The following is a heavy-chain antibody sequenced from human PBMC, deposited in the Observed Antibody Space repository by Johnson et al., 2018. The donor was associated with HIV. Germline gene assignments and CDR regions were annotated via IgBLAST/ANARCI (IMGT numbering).Heavy chain of an antibody. Sequence: QVQLVESGGGVVQPGRSLRLSCAASGFTFSSYAMHWVRQAPGKGLDWVAVISDDGSNEYYADSVKGRFTISRDNSKNTMYLQMNSLRAEDTAVYYCAREDSSGYFDGFDVWGQGTMVTVSS. V-gene: IGHV3-30*04. J-gene: IGHJ3*01. CDR3: AREDSSGYFDGFDV. CDR1: GFTFSSYA. D-gene: IGHD3-22*01. CDR2: ISDDGSNE.